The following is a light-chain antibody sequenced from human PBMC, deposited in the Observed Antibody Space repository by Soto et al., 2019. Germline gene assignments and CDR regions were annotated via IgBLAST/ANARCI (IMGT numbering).Light chain of an antibody. CDR1: QSVTTY. Sequence: VMTQSPGTLSVSPGGRVTLSCRASQSVTTYLAWYQQKPGQAPRLLIHGASTRAPGIPARFSGSRSGTEFTLTISSLQSEDLAVYYCQQYKHWPITFGQGTRLDLK. J-gene: IGKJ5*01. V-gene: IGKV3-15*01. CDR2: GAS. CDR3: QQYKHWPIT.